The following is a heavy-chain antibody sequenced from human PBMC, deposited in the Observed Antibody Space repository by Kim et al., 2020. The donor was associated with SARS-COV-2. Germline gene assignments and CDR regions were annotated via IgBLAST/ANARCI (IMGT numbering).Heavy chain of an antibody. CDR1: GYTFTSYA. CDR3: ARAEAPRFLEWLPPSWYFDL. V-gene: IGHV7-4-1*02. J-gene: IGHJ2*01. Sequence: ASVKVSCKASGYTFTSYAMNWVRQAPGQGLEWMGWINTNTGNPTYAQGFTGRFVFSLDTSVSTAYLQISSLKAEDTAVYYCARAEAPRFLEWLPPSWYFDLWGRGTLVTVSS. CDR2: INTNTGNP. D-gene: IGHD3-3*01.